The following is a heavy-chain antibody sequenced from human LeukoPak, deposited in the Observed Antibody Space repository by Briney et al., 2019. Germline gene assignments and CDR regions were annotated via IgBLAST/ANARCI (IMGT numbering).Heavy chain of an antibody. J-gene: IGHJ4*02. CDR3: GRSDGYNFNF. D-gene: IGHD5-24*01. CDR2: ISYSGST. CDR1: GGSISSGDCY. V-gene: IGHV4-30-4*01. Sequence: SETLSLTCAVSGGSISSGDCYWSWIRQPPGKGLEWIGYISYSGSTYYNPSLKSRVAISIDTSKSQFSLKLSSVTAADTAVYYCGRSDGYNFNFWGQGTLVTVSS.